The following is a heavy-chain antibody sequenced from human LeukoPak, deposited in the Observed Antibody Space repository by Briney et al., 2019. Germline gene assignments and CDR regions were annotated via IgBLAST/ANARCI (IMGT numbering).Heavy chain of an antibody. CDR2: ISYGGSNK. Sequence: GGSLSLSCAVYGFTFSSYYMRWVRQAPGKGLEWVAVISYGGSNKYYADFVKGRFTISIDNSKTTLYLQMNSLRAEDTAVYYCARRTANYYGSGSYYLTDYWGQGTLVTVSS. D-gene: IGHD3-10*01. CDR3: ARRTANYYGSGSYYLTDY. J-gene: IGHJ4*02. CDR1: GFTFSSYY. V-gene: IGHV3-30*04.